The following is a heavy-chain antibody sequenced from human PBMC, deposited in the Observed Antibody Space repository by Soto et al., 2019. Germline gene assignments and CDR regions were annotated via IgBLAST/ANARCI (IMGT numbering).Heavy chain of an antibody. V-gene: IGHV4-39*01. CDR2: IYYSGST. Sequence: PSETLSLTCTVSGGSISSSSYYWGWIRQPPGKGLEWIGSIYYSGSTYYNPSLKSRVTISVDTSKNQFSLKLSSVTAADTAVYYCERTQLAYSSGWYQPLVFDYWGQGTLVTVSS. CDR1: GGSISSSSYY. CDR3: ERTQLAYSSGWYQPLVFDY. D-gene: IGHD6-19*01. J-gene: IGHJ4*02.